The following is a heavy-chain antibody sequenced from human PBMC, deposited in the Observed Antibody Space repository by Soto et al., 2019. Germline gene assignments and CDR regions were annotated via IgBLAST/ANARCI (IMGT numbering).Heavy chain of an antibody. CDR2: IVPNSGGT. CDR1: GYNFNGYY. V-gene: IGHV1-2*02. Sequence: AAVKVSCKASGYNFNGYYLHWLRQAPGQGLEWMGWIVPNSGGTYSAQKFQGRLTLTRDSSISTTYLELSSLTSDDTAVYYCARGFLYCSDGACYFDYWGQGTLVTVCS. D-gene: IGHD2-15*01. CDR3: ARGFLYCSDGACYFDY. J-gene: IGHJ4*02.